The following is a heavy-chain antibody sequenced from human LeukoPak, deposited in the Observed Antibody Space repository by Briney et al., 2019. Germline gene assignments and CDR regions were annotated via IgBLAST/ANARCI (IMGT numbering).Heavy chain of an antibody. CDR2: IKDDGSQK. Sequence: GGSLRLPCEGSRFTFSNYWAGWVRQAPGKGLEWVANIKDDGSQKNYIDSVKGRFTISRDNAKASVFLQMNSLNFEDSGVYFCARRNAGTGWSFDLWGQGTLVTVSS. J-gene: IGHJ4*02. CDR3: ARRNAGTGWSFDL. V-gene: IGHV3-7*01. D-gene: IGHD1-1*01. CDR1: RFTFSNYW.